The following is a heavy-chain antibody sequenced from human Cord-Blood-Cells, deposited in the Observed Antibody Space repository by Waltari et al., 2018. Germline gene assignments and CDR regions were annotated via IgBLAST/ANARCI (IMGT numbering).Heavy chain of an antibody. CDR1: GFPFSSYS. J-gene: IGHJ4*02. V-gene: IGHV3-21*01. CDR2: ISSSSSYI. Sequence: EVQLVESGGGLVKPGGSLRLSCAASGFPFSSYSMNWVRQAPGKGLEWVSSISSSSSYIYYADSVKGRFTISRDNAKNSLYLQMNSLRAEDTAVYYCARVLDYDILTGYYFDYWGQGTLVTVSS. CDR3: ARVLDYDILTGYYFDY. D-gene: IGHD3-9*01.